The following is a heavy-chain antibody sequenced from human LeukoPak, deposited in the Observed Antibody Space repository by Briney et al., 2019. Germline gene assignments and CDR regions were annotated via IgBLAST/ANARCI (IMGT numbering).Heavy chain of an antibody. V-gene: IGHV4-30-4*01. CDR2: IYYSGST. D-gene: IGHD3-22*01. Sequence: SETLSLTCTVSGGSISSGDYYWSWIRQPPGKGLEWIGYIYYSGSTYYNPSLKSRATISVDTSKNQFSLKLSSVTAADTAVYYCARVVADSSGYYLFDYWGQGTLVTVSS. J-gene: IGHJ4*02. CDR3: ARVVADSSGYYLFDY. CDR1: GGSISSGDYY.